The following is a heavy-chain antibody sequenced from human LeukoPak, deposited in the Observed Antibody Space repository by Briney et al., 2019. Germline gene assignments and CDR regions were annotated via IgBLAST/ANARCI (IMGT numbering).Heavy chain of an antibody. CDR1: GGTFSSYA. CDR3: ARRKRARNWNDYYYYYMDV. J-gene: IGHJ6*03. V-gene: IGHV5-51*01. Sequence: KVSCKASGGTFSSYAISWVRQAPGQGLEWMGIIYPGDSDTRYSPSFQGQVTISADKSISTAYLQWSSLKASDTAMYYCARRKRARNWNDYYYYYMDVWGKGTTVTVSS. CDR2: IYPGDSDT. D-gene: IGHD1-1*01.